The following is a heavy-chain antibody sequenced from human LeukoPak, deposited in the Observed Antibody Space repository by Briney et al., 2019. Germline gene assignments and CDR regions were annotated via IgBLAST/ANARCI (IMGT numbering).Heavy chain of an antibody. V-gene: IGHV3-74*01. CDR2: INSDGSST. CDR3: ARGLTGSGSYYKSGEYYYYGMDV. Sequence: PGGSLRLSCAASGFTFSSYWMHWVRQAPGKGLVWVSRINSDGSSTSYADSVKGRFTISRDNAKNTLYLQMNSLRAEDTAVYYCARGLTGSGSYYKSGEYYYYGMDVWGQGTTVTVSS. CDR1: GFTFSSYW. D-gene: IGHD3-10*01. J-gene: IGHJ6*02.